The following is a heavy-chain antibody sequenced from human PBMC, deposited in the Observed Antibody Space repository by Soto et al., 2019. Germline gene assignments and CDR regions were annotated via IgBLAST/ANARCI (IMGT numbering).Heavy chain of an antibody. CDR2: TSYDGSNK. CDR1: GFTFSSYA. V-gene: IGHV3-30-3*01. D-gene: IGHD6-19*01. J-gene: IGHJ4*02. Sequence: QVQLVESGGGVVQPGRPLRLSCAASGFTFSSYAMHWVRQAPGKGLEWVAVTSYDGSNKYYADAVKGRFTISRDISKTLLLPTSCRRAEDTAVYYCVRDKSPYSSGWHNRHFDYWGRGTLVTVSS. CDR3: VRDKSPYSSGWHNRHFDY.